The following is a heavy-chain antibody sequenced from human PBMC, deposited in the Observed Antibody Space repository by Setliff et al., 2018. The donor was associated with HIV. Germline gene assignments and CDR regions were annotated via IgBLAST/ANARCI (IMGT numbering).Heavy chain of an antibody. CDR2: ISGSGSNT. Sequence: GGSLRLSCAASGFTFDSYAINWVRQAPGKGLEWVSGISGSGSNTYYADSVKGRFTISRDNSKNAAYLQMNSLRAEDTAIYYCAKVGSTGWYYFDYWGHGTLVTVSS. CDR3: AKVGSTGWYYFDY. CDR1: GFTFDSYA. D-gene: IGHD6-13*01. J-gene: IGHJ4*01. V-gene: IGHV3-23*01.